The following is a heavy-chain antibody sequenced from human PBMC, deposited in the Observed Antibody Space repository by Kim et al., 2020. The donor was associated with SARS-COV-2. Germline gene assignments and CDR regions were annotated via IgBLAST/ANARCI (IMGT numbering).Heavy chain of an antibody. CDR3: ARLSSGYYQYNWFNP. J-gene: IGHJ5*02. D-gene: IGHD3-22*01. Sequence: QKVQGRVTITADESTSTAYMELSSLGSEDTAVYYCARLSSGYYQYNWFNPWGQGTLVTVSS. V-gene: IGHV1-69*01.